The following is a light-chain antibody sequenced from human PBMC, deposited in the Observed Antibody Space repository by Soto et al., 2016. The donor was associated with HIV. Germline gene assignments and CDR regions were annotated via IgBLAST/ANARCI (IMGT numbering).Light chain of an antibody. CDR3: QAWDTNTYVI. V-gene: IGLV3-1*01. CDR2: QDS. J-gene: IGLJ2*01. CDR1: NLGNKY. Sequence: SFELSQPPSLSVPPGQTASITCSGENLGNKYVYWYQQKPGQSPVLVIHQDSERPSGIPERFSGSNSGNTATLTISGTQAMDEGDYYCQAWDTNTYVIFGGGTKLTVL.